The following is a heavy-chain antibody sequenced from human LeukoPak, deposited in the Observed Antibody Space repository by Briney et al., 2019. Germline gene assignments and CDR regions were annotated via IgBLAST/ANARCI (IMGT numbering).Heavy chain of an antibody. Sequence: SETLSLTCTVSGDSISSYYWSWIRQPPGKGLEWIGYIYHSGRTNHNPSLKSRVTISVDTSKNQFSLKLSSVTAADTAVYYCARDLRYSYGYFDYWGQGTLVTVSS. CDR3: ARDLRYSYGYFDY. J-gene: IGHJ4*02. CDR2: IYHSGRT. D-gene: IGHD5-18*01. V-gene: IGHV4-59*12. CDR1: GDSISSYY.